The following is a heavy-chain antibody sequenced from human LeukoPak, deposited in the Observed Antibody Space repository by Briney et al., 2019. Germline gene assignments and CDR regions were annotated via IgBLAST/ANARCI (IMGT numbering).Heavy chain of an antibody. CDR2: ISYDGSNK. V-gene: IGHV3-30-3*01. J-gene: IGHJ4*02. D-gene: IGHD5-18*01. CDR3: ASIQLWSFSY. CDR1: GFTFSSDA. Sequence: GGSLRLSCAASGFTFSSDAMHWVRQAPAKGLGRVAVISYDGSNKYYATSVKGRFTIYRDNSKNTLYLQMNSLRAEDTAVYYCASIQLWSFSYWGQGTLVTVSS.